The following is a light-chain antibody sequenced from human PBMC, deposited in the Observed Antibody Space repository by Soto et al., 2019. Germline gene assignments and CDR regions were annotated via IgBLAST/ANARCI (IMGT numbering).Light chain of an antibody. V-gene: IGLV1-40*01. J-gene: IGLJ2*01. CDR3: QSHDSKLDSVV. CDR1: SSNIGANYD. Sequence: QSVLTQPTSVSGAPGQTVTISCTGSSSNIGANYDVNWYQQLPGTAPKVLIYGNTNRPSGVPDRVSASKSGTSASLGIAGLQAEDEADYYCQSHDSKLDSVVFGGGTKLTVL. CDR2: GNT.